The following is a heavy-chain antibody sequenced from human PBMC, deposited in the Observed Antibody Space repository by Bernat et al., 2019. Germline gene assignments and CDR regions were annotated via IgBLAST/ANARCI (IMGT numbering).Heavy chain of an antibody. CDR3: ARGSESGWYVPSFRN. CDR1: GFTFSSYA. Sequence: QVQLVESGGGVVQPGRSLRLSCAASGFTFSSYAMHWVRQAPGKGLEWVAVISYDGSNKYYADSVKGRFTISRDNSKNTLYLQMNSLRAEDTAVYYCARGSESGWYVPSFRNWGQGTLVTVSS. V-gene: IGHV3-30-3*01. CDR2: ISYDGSNK. J-gene: IGHJ4*02. D-gene: IGHD6-19*01.